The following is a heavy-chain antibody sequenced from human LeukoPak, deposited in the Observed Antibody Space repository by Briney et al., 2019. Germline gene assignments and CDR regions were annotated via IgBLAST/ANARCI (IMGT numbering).Heavy chain of an antibody. V-gene: IGHV4-59*01. Sequence: SETLSLTCTVSGGSISSYYWSWIRQPPGKGLEWIGHIYYSGSTNYNPSLKSRVTISVDTSKNQFSLKLSSVTAADTAVYYCARWAYCGGDCALDYWGQGTLVTVSS. CDR1: GGSISSYY. D-gene: IGHD2-21*02. J-gene: IGHJ4*02. CDR2: IYYSGST. CDR3: ARWAYCGGDCALDY.